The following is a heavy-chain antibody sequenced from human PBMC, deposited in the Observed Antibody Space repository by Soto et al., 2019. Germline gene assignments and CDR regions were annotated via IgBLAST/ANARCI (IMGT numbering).Heavy chain of an antibody. CDR3: ARDTQALYSSSWYNWFDP. V-gene: IGHV1-18*01. J-gene: IGHJ5*02. D-gene: IGHD6-13*01. Sequence: ASVKVSCKASGYTFTSYGISWVRQAPGQGLEWMGWISAYNGNTNYAQKLQGRVTMTTDTSTSTAYMELRSLRSDDTAVYYCARDTQALYSSSWYNWFDPWGQGTLVTVSS. CDR2: ISAYNGNT. CDR1: GYTFTSYG.